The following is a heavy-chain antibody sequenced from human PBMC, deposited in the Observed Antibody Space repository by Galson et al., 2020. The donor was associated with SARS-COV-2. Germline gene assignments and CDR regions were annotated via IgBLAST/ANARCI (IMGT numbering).Heavy chain of an antibody. CDR2: INHSGST. CDR1: GASLRGYY. D-gene: IGHD6-13*01. V-gene: IGHV4-34*01. J-gene: IGHJ6*02. Sequence: SEPLSLTCDVHGASLRGYYWSWIRQPPGKGLEWIGEINHSGSTNYNPTLKSRVTISVDTSKNQFSLKLNSVTAADTAVYYCARDSIAATGNYDGMDVWGQGTTVTVSS. CDR3: ARDSIAATGNYDGMDV.